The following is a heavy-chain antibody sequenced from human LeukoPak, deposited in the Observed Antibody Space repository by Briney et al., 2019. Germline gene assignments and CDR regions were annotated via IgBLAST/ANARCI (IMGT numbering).Heavy chain of an antibody. CDR3: ARDSSGWYDY. V-gene: IGHV3-21*01. J-gene: IGHJ4*02. Sequence: GGSLRLSCAASGFTFSSYSMNWVRQAPGKGLEWVSSISSSSSYIYYADSVKGRFTISRDNAKNSLYLQMSSMRGEDKAVYYCARDSSGWYDYWGQGTLVTVSS. D-gene: IGHD6-19*01. CDR1: GFTFSSYS. CDR2: ISSSSSYI.